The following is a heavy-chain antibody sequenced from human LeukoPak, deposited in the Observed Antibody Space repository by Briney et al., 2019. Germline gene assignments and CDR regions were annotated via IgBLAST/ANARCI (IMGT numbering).Heavy chain of an antibody. V-gene: IGHV4-61*02. CDR2: IYTSGST. D-gene: IGHD3-3*01. CDR1: GGSISSSSYY. J-gene: IGHJ3*02. Sequence: PSETLSLTCTVSGGSISSSSYYWSWIRQPAGKGLEWIGRIYTSGSTNYNPSLKSRVTMSVDTSKNQFSLKLSSVTAADTAVYYCARDSPGVVIILDAFDIWGQGTMVTVSS. CDR3: ARDSPGVVIILDAFDI.